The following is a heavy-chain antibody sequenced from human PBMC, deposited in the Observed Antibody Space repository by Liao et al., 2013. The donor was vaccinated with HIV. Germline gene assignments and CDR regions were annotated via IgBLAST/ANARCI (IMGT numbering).Heavy chain of an antibody. V-gene: IGHV4-4*07. D-gene: IGHD5/OR15-5a*01. J-gene: IGHJ3*02. CDR3: ARGSTVWADAFDI. CDR2: IYTSGSP. Sequence: QVQLQESGPGLVKPSETLSLTCTVSGGSIRSYYWSWIRQPAGKGLEWIGRIYTSGSPNYNPSLQSRVTMSADTSKNQFSLNLSSVTAADTAVYYCARGSTVWADAFDIWGQGDNGHRLF. CDR1: GGSIRSYY.